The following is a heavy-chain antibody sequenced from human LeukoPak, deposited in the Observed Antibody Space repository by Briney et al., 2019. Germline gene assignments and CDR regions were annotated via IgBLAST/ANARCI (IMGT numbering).Heavy chain of an antibody. CDR3: AKPQYYYGSGGIDY. V-gene: IGHV3-30*18. CDR2: ISHDGSDK. D-gene: IGHD3-10*01. CDR1: GFTFSTYG. J-gene: IGHJ4*02. Sequence: PGRSLRLSCEASGFTFSTYGMHWVRQAPGKGLEWVAVISHDGSDKKYTDSVKGRFTISRDNSKNTLYLQMNGLRAEDTAVYYCAKPQYYYGSGGIDYWGQGTLVTVSS.